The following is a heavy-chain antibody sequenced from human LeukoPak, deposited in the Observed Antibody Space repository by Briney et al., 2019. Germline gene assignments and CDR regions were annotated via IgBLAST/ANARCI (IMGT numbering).Heavy chain of an antibody. V-gene: IGHV3-23*01. Sequence: GGSLRLSCAVSGFTLSSYGMSWVRQAPGKGLEWVSGISGGGAGTYYADSVKGRFTISRDNSKNTLYLQMNSLRAEDTAMYYCARAVAGYYFDYWGQGTLVTVSS. CDR3: ARAVAGYYFDY. D-gene: IGHD6-19*01. J-gene: IGHJ4*02. CDR1: GFTLSSYG. CDR2: ISGGGAGT.